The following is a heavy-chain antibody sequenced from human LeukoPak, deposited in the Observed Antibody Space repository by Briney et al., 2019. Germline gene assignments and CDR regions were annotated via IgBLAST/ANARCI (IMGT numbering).Heavy chain of an antibody. V-gene: IGHV1-8*01. CDR1: GYTFTSYD. CDR2: MNPNSGNT. J-gene: IGHJ6*03. D-gene: IGHD6-13*01. Sequence: GASVKVSCKASGYTFTSYDINWVRQATGQGLEWMGWMNPNSGNTGYAQKFQGRVTITRNTSISTAYMELSSLRSEDTAVYYCARGKGSSWPLHYYYYMDVWGKGTTVTVSS. CDR3: ARGKGSSWPLHYYYYMDV.